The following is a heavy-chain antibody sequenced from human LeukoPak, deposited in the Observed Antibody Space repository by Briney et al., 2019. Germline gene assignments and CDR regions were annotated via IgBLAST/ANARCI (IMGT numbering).Heavy chain of an antibody. CDR3: ARADTAMVSRYFDY. CDR2: INHSGST. CDR1: GGSFSGYY. Sequence: SETLSLTCAVYGGSFSGYYWSWIRQPPGKGLEWIGEINHSGSTNYNPSLKSRVTISVDTSKNQFSLKLSSVTAADTAVYYCARADTAMVSRYFDYWGQGTLVTASS. V-gene: IGHV4-34*01. J-gene: IGHJ4*02. D-gene: IGHD5-18*01.